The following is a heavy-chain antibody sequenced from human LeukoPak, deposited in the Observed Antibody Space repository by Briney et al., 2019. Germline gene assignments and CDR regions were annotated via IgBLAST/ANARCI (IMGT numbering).Heavy chain of an antibody. CDR3: ARCNYGDYVSAFDY. J-gene: IGHJ4*02. CDR2: IYYSGST. Sequence: PSQTLSLTCTVSGGSISSGDYYWSWIRQPPGKGLEWIGYIYYSGSTYYNPSLKSRVTISVDTSKNQFSLKLSSVTAADMAVYYCARCNYGDYVSAFDYWGQGTLVTVSS. D-gene: IGHD4-17*01. V-gene: IGHV4-30-4*01. CDR1: GGSISSGDYY.